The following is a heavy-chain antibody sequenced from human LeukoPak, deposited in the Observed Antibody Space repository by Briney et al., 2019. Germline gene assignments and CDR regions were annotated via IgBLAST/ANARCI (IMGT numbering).Heavy chain of an antibody. J-gene: IGHJ6*03. V-gene: IGHV4-39*01. D-gene: IGHD1-26*01. CDR2: IYYSGST. CDR3: ARARYSGRRVYYMDV. Sequence: SETLSLTCTVSGGSISSSSYYWGWIRQPPGKGLEWIGSIYYSGSTYYNPSLKSRVTISVDTSKNQFSLKLSSVTAADTAVYYCARARYSGRRVYYMDVWGKGTTVTVSS. CDR1: GGSISSSSYY.